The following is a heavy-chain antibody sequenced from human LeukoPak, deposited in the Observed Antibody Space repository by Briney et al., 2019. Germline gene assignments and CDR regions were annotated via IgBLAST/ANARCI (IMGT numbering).Heavy chain of an antibody. D-gene: IGHD1-26*01. V-gene: IGHV4-4*07. CDR1: GGSIRSYF. J-gene: IGHJ4*02. Sequence: SETLSLTCTVSGGSIRSYFWGWVRQPAGEGLEWIGRIYTTGATFYNPSLKTRLTMSIDTSKNQFSLRLTSVVAADTAVYYCARQGYTASYYFLDYWSQGTLVTVSS. CDR3: ARQGYTASYYFLDY. CDR2: IYTTGAT.